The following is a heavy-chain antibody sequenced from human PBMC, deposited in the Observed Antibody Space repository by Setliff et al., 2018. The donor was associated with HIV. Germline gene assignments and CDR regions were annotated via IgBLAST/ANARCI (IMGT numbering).Heavy chain of an antibody. Sequence: GASVKVSCKSSGYTFTDYFIHWVRQAPGQGLEWMGWISPDNGNTRISQRFRGSVTMTTDTSTSTVYMELTSLTSDDTAVYYCARWVDDNSEGSYYHYMDVWGNGASVTVSS. CDR3: ARWVDDNSEGSYYHYMDV. V-gene: IGHV1-18*04. J-gene: IGHJ6*03. CDR2: ISPDNGNT. D-gene: IGHD6-25*01. CDR1: GYTFTDYF.